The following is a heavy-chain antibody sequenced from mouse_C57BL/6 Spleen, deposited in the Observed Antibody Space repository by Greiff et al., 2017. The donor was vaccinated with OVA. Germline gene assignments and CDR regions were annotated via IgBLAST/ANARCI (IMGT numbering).Heavy chain of an antibody. J-gene: IGHJ4*01. Sequence: QVQLQQPGAELVRPGSSVKLSCKASGYTFTSYWMHWVKQRPIQGLEWIGNIDPSDSETHYNQKFKDKATLTVDKSSSTAYMQRSSLTSEDSAVYYCARYDGQGAMDYWGQGTSVTVSS. V-gene: IGHV1-52*01. CDR1: GYTFTSYW. CDR2: IDPSDSET. CDR3: ARYDGQGAMDY. D-gene: IGHD2-3*01.